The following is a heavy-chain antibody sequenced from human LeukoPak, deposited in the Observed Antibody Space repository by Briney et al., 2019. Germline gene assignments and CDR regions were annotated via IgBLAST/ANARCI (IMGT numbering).Heavy chain of an antibody. CDR2: LYRGST. CDR3: ARGRYHDILTGSVGFDS. V-gene: IGHV4-59*02. J-gene: IGHJ4*02. CDR1: GVSVSSFC. D-gene: IGHD3-9*01. Sequence: PSETLSLTCAVPGVSVSSFCWSWIRQSPGKGLEWIGYLYRGSTDYNPSLKSRVTISADTSKNQFSLKLSSVTAADTALFYCARGRYHDILTGSVGFDSWGQGTLVTVSS.